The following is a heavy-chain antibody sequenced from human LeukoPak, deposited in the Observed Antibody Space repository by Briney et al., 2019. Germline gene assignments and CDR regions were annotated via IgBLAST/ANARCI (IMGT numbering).Heavy chain of an antibody. CDR1: GGTFSSYA. Sequence: GASVKVSCKASGGTFSSYAISWVRQAPGQGLEWMGGIIPIFGTANYAQKFQGRVTITTDESTSTAYMGLSSLRSEDTAVYYCARDLYGGNSGDYWGQGTLVTVSS. D-gene: IGHD4-23*01. CDR3: ARDLYGGNSGDY. CDR2: IIPIFGTA. V-gene: IGHV1-69*05. J-gene: IGHJ4*02.